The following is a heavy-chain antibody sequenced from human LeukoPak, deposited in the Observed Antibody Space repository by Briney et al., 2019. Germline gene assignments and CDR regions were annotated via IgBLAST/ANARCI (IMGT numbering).Heavy chain of an antibody. CDR1: GYTFTIYG. CDR2: ISTYSGDT. Sequence: ASVTVSFKASGYTFTIYGITWVRQAPGQGLEWMGWISTYSGDTNYAQKLQGRVTMTTDTSTSTAYMELRSLRSDDTAVYYCARGARNWFDPWGQGTLVTVSS. J-gene: IGHJ5*02. CDR3: ARGARNWFDP. V-gene: IGHV1-18*01. D-gene: IGHD5-12*01.